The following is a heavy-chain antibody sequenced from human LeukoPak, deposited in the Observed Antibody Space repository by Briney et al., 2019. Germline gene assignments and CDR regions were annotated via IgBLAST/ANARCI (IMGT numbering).Heavy chain of an antibody. CDR3: ARDKSGSYSLDY. V-gene: IGHV3-66*01. CDR1: GFTFSTYG. J-gene: IGHJ4*02. D-gene: IGHD1-26*01. Sequence: GGTLRLSCVASGFTFSTYGMSWVRQAPGKGLEWVSVIYSGGSTYYADSVKSRFTISRDNSKNTLYLQMNSLRAEDTAVYYCARDKSGSYSLDYWGQGTLVTVSS. CDR2: IYSGGST.